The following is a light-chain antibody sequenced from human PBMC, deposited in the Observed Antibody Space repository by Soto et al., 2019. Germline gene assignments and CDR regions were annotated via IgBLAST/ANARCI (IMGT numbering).Light chain of an antibody. CDR3: QQYDTLPLFT. CDR2: DAS. Sequence: DIQMTQSPSSLSASVGDRVTITCQASQDISMYLNWYQQKPEKAPKLLIYDASNLETGVPSRFSGSGSGTDFTFTISSLQPEDIATYYCQQYDTLPLFTFGPGTKVDIK. V-gene: IGKV1-33*01. J-gene: IGKJ3*01. CDR1: QDISMY.